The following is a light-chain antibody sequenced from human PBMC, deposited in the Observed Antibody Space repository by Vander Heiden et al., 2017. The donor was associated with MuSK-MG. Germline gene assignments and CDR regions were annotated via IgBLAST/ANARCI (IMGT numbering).Light chain of an antibody. V-gene: IGLV2-8*01. Sequence: QSAPTPPPSASGSPGQSVPISCPATSSDLGDYNYVSWYQQHPGKAPILIIYEVSKRPSGVPDRFSGSSSGNTASLTVSGLQAEDEADYFCSSYGGSDNYVVFGGGTKLTVL. CDR1: SSDLGDYNY. CDR2: EVS. J-gene: IGLJ2*01. CDR3: SSYGGSDNYVV.